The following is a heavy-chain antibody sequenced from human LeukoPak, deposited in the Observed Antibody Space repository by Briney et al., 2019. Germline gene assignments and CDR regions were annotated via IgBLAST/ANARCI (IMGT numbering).Heavy chain of an antibody. Sequence: GGSLRLSCAASGFTFSSYAMHWVRQAPGKGLEWVAVISYDGSNKYYADSVKGRFTISRDNSKNTLYLQMNSLRAEDTAVYYCARTLQAAAGTGPHFDYWGQGTLVTVSS. V-gene: IGHV3-30-3*01. D-gene: IGHD6-13*01. CDR3: ARTLQAAAGTGPHFDY. J-gene: IGHJ4*02. CDR1: GFTFSSYA. CDR2: ISYDGSNK.